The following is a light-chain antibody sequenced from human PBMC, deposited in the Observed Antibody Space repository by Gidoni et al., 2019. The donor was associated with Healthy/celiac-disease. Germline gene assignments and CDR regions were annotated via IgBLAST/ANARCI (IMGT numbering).Light chain of an antibody. J-gene: IGKJ3*01. CDR3: QQSYSTPST. Sequence: DIQMTQSPSSLSASVGDRVTITCRASQSISSYLNWYQQKPGKAPKVLIYAASSLQSGVPSRFSGSGSGTDFTLTISSLQPEDFATYYCQQSYSTPSTFXPXTKVDIK. CDR2: AAS. CDR1: QSISSY. V-gene: IGKV1-39*01.